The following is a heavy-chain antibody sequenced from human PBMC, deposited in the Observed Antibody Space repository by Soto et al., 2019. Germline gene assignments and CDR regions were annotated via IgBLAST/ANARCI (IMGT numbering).Heavy chain of an antibody. V-gene: IGHV3-15*01. CDR3: TTAAAAAGYYYYYYGMDV. D-gene: IGHD6-13*01. CDR1: GFTFSNAW. CDR2: IKSKTDGGTT. Sequence: PVGSLRLSCAASGFTFSNAWMSWVRQAPGKGLEWVGRIKSKTDGGTTDYAAPVKGRFTISRDDSKNTLYLQMNSLKTEDTAVYYCTTAAAAAGYYYYYYGMDVWGQGTTVTVSS. J-gene: IGHJ6*02.